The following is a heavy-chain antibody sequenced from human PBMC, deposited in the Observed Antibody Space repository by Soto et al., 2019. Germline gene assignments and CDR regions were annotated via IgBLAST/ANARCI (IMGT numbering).Heavy chain of an antibody. CDR3: ARERSAAGAGWFDP. V-gene: IGHV1-8*01. Sequence: QVQLVQSGAAVKKPGASVKVSCKASGYTFTSYDINWVRQATGQGLEWMGWMNPNSGNTDYAQKFQGRVTMTRNTSISTAYMELSSLRSEDTAVYYCARERSAAGAGWFDPWGQGTLVTVSS. CDR2: MNPNSGNT. J-gene: IGHJ5*02. D-gene: IGHD6-13*01. CDR1: GYTFTSYD.